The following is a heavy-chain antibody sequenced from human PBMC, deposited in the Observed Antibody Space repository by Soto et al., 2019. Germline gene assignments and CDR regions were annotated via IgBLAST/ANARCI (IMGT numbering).Heavy chain of an antibody. CDR3: ARVASFGSLHWFDP. V-gene: IGHV1-69*13. D-gene: IGHD5-18*01. CDR2: IIPIFGTA. CDR1: GGSFSSYA. Sequence: SVKVSCKASGGSFSSYAIIWVRQAPGQGLEWMGGIIPIFGTANYAQKFQGRVTITADESTSTAYMELSSLRADDTAVYYCARVASFGSLHWFDPWGQGTLVTVS. J-gene: IGHJ5*02.